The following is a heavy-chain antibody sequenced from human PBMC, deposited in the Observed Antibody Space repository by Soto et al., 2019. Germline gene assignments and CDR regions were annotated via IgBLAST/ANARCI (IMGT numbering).Heavy chain of an antibody. Sequence: QVQLVQSGAEVKKPGASVKVSCKASGYTFTSYGISWVRQAPGQGLEWMGWISAYNGNTNYAQKLQGRVTMTTDTSTSTAYMELRSLRSDDTALYYCARDWRYTFGGVIVPPHFDYWGQGILVTVSS. J-gene: IGHJ4*02. CDR3: ARDWRYTFGGVIVPPHFDY. CDR1: GYTFTSYG. D-gene: IGHD3-16*02. CDR2: ISAYNGNT. V-gene: IGHV1-18*01.